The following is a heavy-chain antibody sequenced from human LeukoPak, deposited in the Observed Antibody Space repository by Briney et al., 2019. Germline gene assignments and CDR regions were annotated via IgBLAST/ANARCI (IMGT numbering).Heavy chain of an antibody. D-gene: IGHD6-13*01. J-gene: IGHJ4*02. V-gene: IGHV3-66*01. CDR2: VYTSGST. CDR3: ARELLAAAGPKNDY. CDR1: GFSVSSNY. Sequence: GGSLRLSCAVSGFSVSSNYMSWVRQAPGKGLEWVSVVYTSGSTFYADSVKGRFTISRDNSKNTLFLQMHSLRAEDTAVYYCARELLAAAGPKNDYWGQGTLVTVSS.